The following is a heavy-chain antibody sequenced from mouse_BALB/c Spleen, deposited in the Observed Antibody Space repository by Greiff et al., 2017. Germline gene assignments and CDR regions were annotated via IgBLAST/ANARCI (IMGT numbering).Heavy chain of an antibody. CDR1: GYTFTSYW. CDR2: INPSNGRT. D-gene: IGHD2-2*01. Sequence: QVQLQQSGAELVKPGASVKLSCKASGYTFTSYWMHWVKQRPGQGLEWIGEINPSNGRTNYNEKFKSKATLTVDKSSSTAYMQLSSLTSEDSAVYYCARWGYVSWFAYWGQGTLVTVSA. CDR3: ARWGYVSWFAY. V-gene: IGHV1S81*02. J-gene: IGHJ3*01.